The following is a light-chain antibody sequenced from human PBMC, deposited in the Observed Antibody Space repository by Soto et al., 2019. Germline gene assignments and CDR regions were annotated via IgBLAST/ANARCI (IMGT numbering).Light chain of an antibody. CDR2: GAS. Sequence: EIVMTQSPATLSVSPGERATLSCRASQSITNNLAWYQQKPGQAPRLIIYGASTRATAIPARFSGSGFGTEFTITISSMQSEDFAVDYCQQYNDWPPSTIGQGTKVEI. V-gene: IGKV3-15*01. CDR1: QSITNN. J-gene: IGKJ2*01. CDR3: QQYNDWPPST.